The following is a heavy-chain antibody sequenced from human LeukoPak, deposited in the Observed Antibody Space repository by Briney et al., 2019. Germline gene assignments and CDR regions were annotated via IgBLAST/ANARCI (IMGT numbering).Heavy chain of an antibody. V-gene: IGHV1-2*06. J-gene: IGHJ6*02. Sequence: ASVKVSCKASGYTFTGYYIHWVRQAPGQGLEWMGRINPSSGDTNYAQKFQGTVTMTRDTSISTAYMELSRLRSDDTAVYYCARKPEGMDVWGQGTTVTVPS. CDR2: INPSSGDT. CDR3: ARKPEGMDV. D-gene: IGHD1-14*01. CDR1: GYTFTGYY.